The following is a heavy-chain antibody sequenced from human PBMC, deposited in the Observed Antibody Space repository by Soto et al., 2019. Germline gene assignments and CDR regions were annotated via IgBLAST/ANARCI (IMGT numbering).Heavy chain of an antibody. V-gene: IGHV3-23*01. CDR1: GLTFSSYA. CDR2: VNGGGGTT. D-gene: IGHD2-15*01. J-gene: IGHJ4*02. CDR3: AKVVCKINCYDY. Sequence: PGGSLRLSCKVSGLTFSSYAMSWVRQAPGKGLEWVSSVNGGGGTTNYADFVKGRFTISRDNSKNTLYLQMNSLRAEDTAVYFCAKVVCKINCYDYWGQGTLVTVSS.